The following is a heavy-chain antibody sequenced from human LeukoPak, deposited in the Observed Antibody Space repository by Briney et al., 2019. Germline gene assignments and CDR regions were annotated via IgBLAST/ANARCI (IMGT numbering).Heavy chain of an antibody. D-gene: IGHD6-13*01. J-gene: IGHJ4*02. CDR1: GVAFSNYY. V-gene: IGHV4-59*01. CDR2: IYHSGIT. CDR3: ARGIAAAGVPFDY. Sequence: SETLSLTCSVSGVAFSNYYWSWIRQPPGKGLEWIAYIYHSGITSYNPSLESRVSISIDTSKNQFSLKLSSVTAADTVVYYCARGIAAAGVPFDYWGQGTLVTVSS.